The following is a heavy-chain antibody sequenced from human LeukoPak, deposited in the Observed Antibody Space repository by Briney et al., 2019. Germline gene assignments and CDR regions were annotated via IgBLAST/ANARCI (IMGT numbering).Heavy chain of an antibody. Sequence: ASVKVSCKASGYTFTGYYMHWVRQAPGQGLEWMGWINPNSGGTNYAQKFQGRVTMTRDTPISTAYMELSRLRSDDTAVYYCAREAGYCSGGSCQGYFDYWGQGTLVTVSS. CDR2: INPNSGGT. V-gene: IGHV1-2*02. J-gene: IGHJ4*02. D-gene: IGHD2-15*01. CDR3: AREAGYCSGGSCQGYFDY. CDR1: GYTFTGYY.